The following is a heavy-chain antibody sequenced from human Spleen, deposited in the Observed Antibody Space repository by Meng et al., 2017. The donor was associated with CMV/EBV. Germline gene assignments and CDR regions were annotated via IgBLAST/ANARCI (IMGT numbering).Heavy chain of an antibody. V-gene: IGHV3-23*01. CDR1: GFTVSDNY. CDR3: AKGGLTLNYYYYGMDV. D-gene: IGHD3/OR15-3a*01. Sequence: GESLKISCAASGFTVSDNYMSWVRQAPGKGLEWVSSFSASGDTTYYTDSVKGRFTISRDNSRNTLYLQMNSLRAEDTALYYCAKGGLTLNYYYYGMDVWGQGTTVTVSS. J-gene: IGHJ6*02. CDR2: FSASGDTT.